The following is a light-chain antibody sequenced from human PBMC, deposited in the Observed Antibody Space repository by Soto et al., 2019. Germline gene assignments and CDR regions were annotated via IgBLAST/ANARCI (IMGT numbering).Light chain of an antibody. CDR2: KAS. CDR3: QQYNDSSWT. CDR1: QSIGMC. J-gene: IGKJ1*01. Sequence: DIQMTQSPATLSASLGDRVAITCRASQSIGMCLAWYQQKPGKAPRFLIYKASSLESGVPSRFSGSGYGTESPLTISSLQADDFVNYYYQQYNDSSWTFGQGTKVEIK. V-gene: IGKV1-5*03.